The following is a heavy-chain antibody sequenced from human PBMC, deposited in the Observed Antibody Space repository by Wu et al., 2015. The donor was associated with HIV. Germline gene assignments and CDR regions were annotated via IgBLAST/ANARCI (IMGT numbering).Heavy chain of an antibody. D-gene: IGHD3-9*01. CDR2: INPNSGGR. Sequence: QVQLVQSGAEVKKPGASMKVSCKTSGYTFNDYYIQWVRQAPGQGLEWMGWINPNSGGRNYAQNFEDRVTMTRDTSITTAYMELRSLRSDDTAVYYCARDKRGYDVLTGYYIYFDYWGPGNAGHRLL. V-gene: IGHV1-2*02. CDR1: GYTFNDYY. CDR3: ARDKRGYDVLTGYYIYFDY. J-gene: IGHJ4*02.